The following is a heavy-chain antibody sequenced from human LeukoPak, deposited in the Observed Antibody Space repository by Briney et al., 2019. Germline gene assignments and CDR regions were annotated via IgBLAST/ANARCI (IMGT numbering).Heavy chain of an antibody. V-gene: IGHV3-30*18. CDR1: GFTFSSYG. D-gene: IGHD3-3*01. J-gene: IGHJ6*02. Sequence: GRSLRLSCAASGFTFSSYGMHWVRQAPGKGLEWVAVISYDGSNKYYADSVKGRVTMSRDNSKNTLYLQMNSLRAEDTAVYYCAEENYDFWSGVQVEYYGMDVWGQGTTVTVSS. CDR3: AEENYDFWSGVQVEYYGMDV. CDR2: ISYDGSNK.